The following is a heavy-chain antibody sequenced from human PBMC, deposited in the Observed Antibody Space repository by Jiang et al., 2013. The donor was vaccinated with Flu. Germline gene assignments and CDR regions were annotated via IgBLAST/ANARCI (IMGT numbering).Heavy chain of an antibody. CDR3: ARQVAASIYYGMDV. V-gene: IGHV5-51*01. D-gene: IGHD1-26*01. Sequence: RQMPGKGLEWMGIIYPGDSDTRYSPSFQGQVTISADKSISTAYLQWSSLKASDTAMYYCARQVAASIYYGMDVWGQGTTVTVSS. CDR2: IYPGDSDT. J-gene: IGHJ6*02.